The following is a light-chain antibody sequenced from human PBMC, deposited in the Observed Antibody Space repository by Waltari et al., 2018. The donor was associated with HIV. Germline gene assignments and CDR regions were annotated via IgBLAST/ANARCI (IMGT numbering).Light chain of an antibody. CDR1: SSDVGGYNF. V-gene: IGLV2-14*03. CDR3: ESYTSTSVWV. CDR2: DVP. J-gene: IGLJ3*02. Sequence: QSALTQPASVSGSPGQSITISCTGSSSDVGGYNFVPWYQQHPGKAPRVLIYDVPTRPSGVSDRFSGSRSGDTASLTISGLQPEDEADYYCESYTSTSVWVFGGGTRLTVL.